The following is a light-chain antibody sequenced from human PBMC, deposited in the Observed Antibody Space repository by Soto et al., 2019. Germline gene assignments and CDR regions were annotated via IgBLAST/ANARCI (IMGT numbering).Light chain of an antibody. CDR3: QQYDQLPRT. J-gene: IGKJ1*01. CDR1: QEISNY. CDR2: DAS. Sequence: DIQMIQSPSSLSASVGDRVTITCQASQEISNYLNWYQQKPGKAPKLLIYDASNLERGVPSRFIGSGSGTDFTFTIRSLQPEDFATYYCQQYDQLPRTFGRGTKVAIK. V-gene: IGKV1-33*01.